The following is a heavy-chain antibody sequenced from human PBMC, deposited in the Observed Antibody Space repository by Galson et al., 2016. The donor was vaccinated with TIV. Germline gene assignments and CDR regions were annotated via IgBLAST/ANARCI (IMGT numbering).Heavy chain of an antibody. CDR3: ARDFPPGYGSSFNDY. CDR2: VKQDGSEK. D-gene: IGHD6-13*01. Sequence: LRLSCAASGFTFSSYWMSWVRQAPGKGLEWVANVKQDGSEKYYVDSVKGRFTISRDNAKNSPFLQMNSLRAEDRAVYYCARDFPPGYGSSFNDYWGQGTLVTVSS. J-gene: IGHJ4*02. V-gene: IGHV3-7*01. CDR1: GFTFSSYW.